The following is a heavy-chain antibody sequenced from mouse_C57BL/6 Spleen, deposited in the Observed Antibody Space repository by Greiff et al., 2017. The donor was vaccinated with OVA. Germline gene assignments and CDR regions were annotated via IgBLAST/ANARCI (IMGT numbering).Heavy chain of an antibody. Sequence: QVQLQQSGPELVKPGASVKISCKASGYAFSSSWMNWVKQRPGKGLEWIGRIYPGDGDTNYNGKFKGKATLTADKSSSTAYMQRSSLTSEDSAVYFCARGRDAGDYWGQGTTLTVSS. CDR3: ARGRDAGDY. D-gene: IGHD3-3*01. CDR1: GYAFSSSW. V-gene: IGHV1-82*01. J-gene: IGHJ2*01. CDR2: IYPGDGDT.